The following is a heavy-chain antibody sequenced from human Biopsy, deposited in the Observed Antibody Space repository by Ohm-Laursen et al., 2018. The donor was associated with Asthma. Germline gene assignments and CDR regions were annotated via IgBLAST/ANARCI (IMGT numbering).Heavy chain of an antibody. CDR1: GYTFNSAG. CDR3: ERAVDYSHYYGIDV. J-gene: IGHJ6*02. V-gene: IGHV1-18*01. Sequence: GSSVKVSCKTSGYTFNSAGITWVRQAPGQGLEWMGWISVYNGNTKVAQKLQDRVTMIKDTSTSTAYMELRSLRSDDTAVYFCERAVDYSHYYGIDVWGQGTTVTVS. CDR2: ISVYNGNT. D-gene: IGHD3-10*01.